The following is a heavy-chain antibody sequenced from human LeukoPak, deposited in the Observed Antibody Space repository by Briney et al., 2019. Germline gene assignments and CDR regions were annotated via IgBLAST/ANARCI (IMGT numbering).Heavy chain of an antibody. J-gene: IGHJ4*02. CDR1: GFTVSSNY. CDR3: ARGIAGAGTRGLGYYFDY. D-gene: IGHD6-13*01. CDR2: IYIGGST. Sequence: QPGGSLRLSCAASGFTVSSNYMSWVRQAPGKGLGWVSVIYIGGSTYYADSVQGRFTISRDNSKNTLYLQMNSRRAEDTAVYYCARGIAGAGTRGLGYYFDYWGQGTLVTVSS. V-gene: IGHV3-66*01.